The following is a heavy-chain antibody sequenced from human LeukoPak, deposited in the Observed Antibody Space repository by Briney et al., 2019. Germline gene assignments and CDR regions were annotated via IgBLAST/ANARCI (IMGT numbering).Heavy chain of an antibody. CDR2: IYYTGST. J-gene: IGHJ4*02. V-gene: IGHV4-59*01. CDR1: GGSIRRYY. Sequence: SETLSLTQTVSGGSIRRYYWSWVREPPGKGLEWSGYIYYTGSTNYNPSLKSRVTMSADTSNNQFSLKLSSVTAADTAVYFCARVGGWEPKLHGLTFDYFGQGTLVTVSS. CDR3: ARVGGWEPKLHGLTFDY. D-gene: IGHD1-26*01.